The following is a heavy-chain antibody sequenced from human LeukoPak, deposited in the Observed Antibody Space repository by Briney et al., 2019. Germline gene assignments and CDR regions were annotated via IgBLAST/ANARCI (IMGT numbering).Heavy chain of an antibody. V-gene: IGHV3-33*01. J-gene: IGHJ4*02. D-gene: IGHD2-2*01. CDR3: ARDSCSSPSCFDY. CDR2: IQYDGSKT. Sequence: GGSLRLSCAAAGFTFSNYGMHWVRQPPGQGLEWLTAIQYDGSKTYYAESVRGRITISRDDSKNTLYLQMNSLRAEDTAVYYCARDSCSSPSCFDYWGQGTLVTVSS. CDR1: GFTFSNYG.